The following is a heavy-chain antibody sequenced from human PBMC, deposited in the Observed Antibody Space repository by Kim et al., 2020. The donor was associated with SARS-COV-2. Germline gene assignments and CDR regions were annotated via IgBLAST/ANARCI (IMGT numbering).Heavy chain of an antibody. D-gene: IGHD1-26*01. CDR1: GYRFTSYW. V-gene: IGHV5-51*01. Sequence: GESLNISCEASGYRFTSYWIGWVRQMPGKGLEWMGIIYPGDSDTIYSPSFRGQVTISADNSITTAYLQWTGLKASDTAFYYCARAPSGTSYPDAFDIWGQGTMVTVSP. J-gene: IGHJ3*02. CDR2: IYPGDSDT. CDR3: ARAPSGTSYPDAFDI.